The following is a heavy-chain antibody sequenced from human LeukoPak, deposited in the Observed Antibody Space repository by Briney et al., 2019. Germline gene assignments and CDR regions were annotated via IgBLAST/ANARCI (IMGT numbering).Heavy chain of an antibody. V-gene: IGHV4-59*01. J-gene: IGHJ4*02. CDR2: IYYSGST. D-gene: IGHD5-12*01. CDR1: GVSIGNYY. CDR3: ARVRGYSGYGEHDY. Sequence: SETLSLTCTVSGVSIGNYYWSWIRQPPGKGLEWIGYIYYSGSTNYNPSLKSRVTILADTSKNQFSLKLSSLTAADTAVYYSARVRGYSGYGEHDYWGQGTLVSVSS.